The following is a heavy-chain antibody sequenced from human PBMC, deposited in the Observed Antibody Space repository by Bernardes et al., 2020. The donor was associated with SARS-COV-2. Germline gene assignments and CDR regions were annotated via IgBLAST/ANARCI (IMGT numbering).Heavy chain of an antibody. V-gene: IGHV3-74*01. J-gene: IGHJ4*02. D-gene: IGHD3-10*01. Sequence: GGSLRLSCAASGFTFSTYWMHWVRQVPGKGLVWVARINEHGSYRDYADSVEGRFTIFRDNAKNTLYLEMNSLRVEDTAVYYCGRDLSGMADYWGPGTLVTVSS. CDR3: GRDLSGMADY. CDR2: INEHGSYR. CDR1: GFTFSTYW.